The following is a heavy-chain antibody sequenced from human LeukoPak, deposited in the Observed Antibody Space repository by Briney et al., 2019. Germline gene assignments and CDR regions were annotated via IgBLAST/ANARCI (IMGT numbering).Heavy chain of an antibody. D-gene: IGHD3-10*01. CDR2: IRQDGSEK. CDR1: GFTFSSYW. J-gene: IGHJ4*02. V-gene: IGHV3-7*01. CDR3: ATYHYGSGRYYLDY. Sequence: PGGSLRLSCAASGFTFSSYWMSWVRQAPGKGLEWVANIRQDGSEKYYVDSVKGRFTISRDNAKNSLYLQMNSLRAEDTAVYYCATYHYGSGRYYLDYWGQGTLVTVSS.